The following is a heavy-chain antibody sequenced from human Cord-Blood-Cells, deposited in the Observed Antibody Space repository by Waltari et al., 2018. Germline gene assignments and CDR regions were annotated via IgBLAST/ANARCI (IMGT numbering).Heavy chain of an antibody. CDR1: GGTFSSYA. CDR3: ARDGIGTMVQGVINWFDP. Sequence: QVQLVQSGAEVKKPGSSVKVSCKASGGTFSSYAISWVRQAPGQGLEWMGGISPILGTANYAQKFQGRVTITADESTSTAYMELSSLRSEDTAVYYCARDGIGTMVQGVINWFDPWGQGTLVTVSS. CDR2: ISPILGTA. V-gene: IGHV1-69*01. D-gene: IGHD3-10*01. J-gene: IGHJ5*02.